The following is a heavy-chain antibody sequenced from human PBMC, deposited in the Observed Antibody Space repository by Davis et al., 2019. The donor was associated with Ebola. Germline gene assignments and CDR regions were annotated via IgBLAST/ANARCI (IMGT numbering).Heavy chain of an antibody. J-gene: IGHJ5*02. V-gene: IGHV3-33*06. CDR3: AKARIVVVITGFDP. D-gene: IGHD3-22*01. Sequence: DSVKGRFTISRDNSKNTVYLQMNSLRAEDTAVYYCAKARIVVVITGFDPWGQGTLVSVSS.